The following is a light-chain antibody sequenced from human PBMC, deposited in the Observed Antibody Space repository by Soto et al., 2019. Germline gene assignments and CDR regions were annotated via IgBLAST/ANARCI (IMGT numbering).Light chain of an antibody. Sequence: QSVLTQPPSVSGTPGQRVSIFCSGSSSNIGSNSVNWYHQLPGTAPELLIYRNNQRPSGVPDRFSGSKSGTSASLAISGLQSEDEADYYCAAWDDSLNAVVFGGGTKLTVL. J-gene: IGLJ2*01. V-gene: IGLV1-44*01. CDR1: SSNIGSNS. CDR3: AAWDDSLNAVV. CDR2: RNN.